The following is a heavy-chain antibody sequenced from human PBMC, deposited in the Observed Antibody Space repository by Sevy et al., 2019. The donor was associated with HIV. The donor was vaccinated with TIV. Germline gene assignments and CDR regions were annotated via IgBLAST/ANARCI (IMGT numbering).Heavy chain of an antibody. CDR2: INSHGTIT. CDR1: GFSVSSNY. J-gene: IGHJ6*02. Sequence: GGSLRLSCVVSGFSVSSNYMSWVRQAPGKGLVWVSHINSHGTITNYADSVKGRFAISRDNTKNTIYLQMNSLRAEDTAVYYCARGQLLQFLEWPSYGLDVWGQGSTVTVSS. CDR3: ARGQLLQFLEWPSYGLDV. D-gene: IGHD3-3*01. V-gene: IGHV3-74*01.